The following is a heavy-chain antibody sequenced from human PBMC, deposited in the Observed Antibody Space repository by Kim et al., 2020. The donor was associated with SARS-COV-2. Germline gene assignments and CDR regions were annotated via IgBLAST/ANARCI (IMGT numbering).Heavy chain of an antibody. D-gene: IGHD5-18*01. CDR2: INHSGST. CDR3: ARTYRSGYSYGYSDY. V-gene: IGHV4-34*01. J-gene: IGHJ4*02. Sequence: SETLSLTCAVYGGSFSGYYWSWIRQPPGKGLEWIGEINHSGSTNYNPSLKSRVTISVDTSKNQFSLKLSSVTAADTAVYYCARTYRSGYSYGYSDYWGQGTLVTVSS. CDR1: GGSFSGYY.